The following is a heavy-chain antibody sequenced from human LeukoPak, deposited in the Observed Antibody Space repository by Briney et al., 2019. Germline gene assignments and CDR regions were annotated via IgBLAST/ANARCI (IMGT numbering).Heavy chain of an antibody. D-gene: IGHD6-19*01. CDR2: INPNSGGT. J-gene: IGHJ6*03. CDR1: GYTFIAYY. V-gene: IGHV1-2*02. CDR3: ARDREWLVPLYYMDV. Sequence: GASVKVSCKASGYTFIAYYMHWVRQAPGQGLEWMGWINPNSGGTNYAQKFQGRVTMTRDTSISTAYMELSRLRSDDTAVYYCARDREWLVPLYYMDVWGKGTTVTVSS.